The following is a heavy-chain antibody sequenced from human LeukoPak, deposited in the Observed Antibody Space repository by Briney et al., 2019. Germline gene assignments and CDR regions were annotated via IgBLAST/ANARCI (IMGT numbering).Heavy chain of an antibody. D-gene: IGHD6-19*01. V-gene: IGHV3-23*01. Sequence: PGGSLRLSCAASGFTFSSYAMSWVRQAPGKGLEWVSTISGSGGTTYYADSVKGRFTISRDNSKNTLYLQMNSLRAEDTAVYYCAKDDSGWYGRNDYWGQGTLVTVSS. CDR2: ISGSGGTT. CDR1: GFTFSSYA. J-gene: IGHJ4*02. CDR3: AKDDSGWYGRNDY.